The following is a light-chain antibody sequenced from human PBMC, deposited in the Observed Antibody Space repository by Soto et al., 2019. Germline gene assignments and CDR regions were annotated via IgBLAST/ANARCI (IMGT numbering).Light chain of an antibody. CDR2: DAS. CDR3: QHRSNWPLT. J-gene: IGKJ4*01. V-gene: IGKV3-11*01. CDR1: QSVGSY. Sequence: EIVLTQSPATLSLSPGESATLSCRASQSVGSYLAWYQQKPGQAPRLLLYDASNRATGIPARFSGSGSGTDFAISSSSRELEDFTVYYCQHRSNWPLTFGGGTKVEIK.